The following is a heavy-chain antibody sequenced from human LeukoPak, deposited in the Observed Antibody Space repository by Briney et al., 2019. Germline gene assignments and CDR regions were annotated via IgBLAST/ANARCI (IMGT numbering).Heavy chain of an antibody. CDR3: ARARTGAIQLWSPYSNWFDP. Sequence: PGGSLRLSCAASGFSFSSSAMSWVRQDPGKGLEWVSTISGSGGKTYYADSVKGRFTISRDNSKNTLYLQMNSLRDEDTAVYYCARARTGAIQLWSPYSNWFDPWGQGTLVTVSS. V-gene: IGHV3-23*01. D-gene: IGHD5-18*01. CDR2: ISGSGGKT. J-gene: IGHJ5*02. CDR1: GFSFSSSA.